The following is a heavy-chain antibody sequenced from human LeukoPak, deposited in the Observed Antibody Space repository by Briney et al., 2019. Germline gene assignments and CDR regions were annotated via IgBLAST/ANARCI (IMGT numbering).Heavy chain of an antibody. CDR1: GFTFSSST. CDR2: ISSSSTYI. D-gene: IGHD2/OR15-2a*01. CDR3: ARDFLNAIDI. J-gene: IGHJ3*02. V-gene: IGHV3-21*01. Sequence: GGSLRRSCAASGFTFSSSTMTWVRQSPGKGLEWVSSISSSSTYIYYADPVKGRFIISRDNAKNSLYLQMNSLRAEDTAVFYCARDFLNAIDIWGQGTMVTVSS.